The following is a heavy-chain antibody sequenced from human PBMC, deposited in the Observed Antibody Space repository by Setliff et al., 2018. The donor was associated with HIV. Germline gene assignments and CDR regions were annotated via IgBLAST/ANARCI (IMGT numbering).Heavy chain of an antibody. CDR2: ISGHNGNT. CDR3: TRGPWSKVVTTDTFDI. CDR1: GYIFGNYG. D-gene: IGHD1-26*01. V-gene: IGHV1-18*01. J-gene: IGHJ3*02. Sequence: GASVKVSCKASGYIFGNYGINWVRQAPGQGLEWMGWISGHNGNTNSAQKVQGRVIMTTDTSTSTAYMELRSLRSDDAAVYYCTRGPWSKVVTTDTFDIWGQGTVVTVSS.